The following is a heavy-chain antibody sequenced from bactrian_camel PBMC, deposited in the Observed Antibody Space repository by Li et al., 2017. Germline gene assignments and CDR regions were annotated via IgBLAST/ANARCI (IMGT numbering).Heavy chain of an antibody. J-gene: IGHJ4*01. CDR1: GYTYNRNC. D-gene: IGHD3*01. CDR3: AAGWSYGVRTLLRRHYDY. CDR2: IRRSGGET. Sequence: HVQLVESGGGSVQAGGSLRLSCAASGYTYNRNCMAWYRLPPGRAPAEREGIAAIRRSGGETWYADSVTGRFTISQDNAKKTTYLQMDQLRTEDTAIYYCAAGWSYGVRTLLRRHYDYWGQGTQVTVS. V-gene: IGHV3-3*01.